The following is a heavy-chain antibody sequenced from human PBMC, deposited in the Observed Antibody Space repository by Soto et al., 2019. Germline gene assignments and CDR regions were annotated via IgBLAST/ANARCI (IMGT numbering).Heavy chain of an antibody. V-gene: IGHV4-39*01. J-gene: IGHJ3*02. Sequence: QLQLHESGPGLVKPSETLSLTCTVSGGSISSSSYYWGWIRQPPGKGLEWIGSIYYSGSTYYNPSLKSRVTISVDTSKNQFSLKLSSVTAADTAVYYCARILSDAFDIWGQGTMVTVSS. D-gene: IGHD2-15*01. CDR3: ARILSDAFDI. CDR1: GGSISSSSYY. CDR2: IYYSGST.